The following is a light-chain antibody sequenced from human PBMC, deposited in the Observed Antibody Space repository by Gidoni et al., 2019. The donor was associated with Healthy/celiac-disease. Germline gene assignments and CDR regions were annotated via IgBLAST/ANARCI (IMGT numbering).Light chain of an antibody. CDR1: SSDVGGYNY. V-gene: IGLV2-8*01. CDR2: EVS. Sequence: QAALTQPHSAAGAPGQSVTISCTGTSSDVGGYNYVSWYQQHPGKAPKLMIYEVSKRPSGVPDRFSGSKSGNTASLTVSVLQAEDEADYYCSSYAGSNNYVFGTGTKVTVL. J-gene: IGLJ1*01. CDR3: SSYAGSNNYV.